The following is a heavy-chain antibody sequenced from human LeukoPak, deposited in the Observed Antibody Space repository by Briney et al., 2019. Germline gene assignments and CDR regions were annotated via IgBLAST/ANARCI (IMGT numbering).Heavy chain of an antibody. CDR1: GYTFTGYY. CDR2: INPNSGGT. J-gene: IGHJ4*02. V-gene: IGHV1-2*04. Sequence: ASVKVSCKASGYTFTGYYMHWVRQAPGQGLEWMGWINPNSGGTNYAQKFQGWVTMTRDTSISTAYMELGRLRSDDTAVYYCARGDLVAAAGMADYWGQGTLVTVSS. CDR3: ARGDLVAAAGMADY. D-gene: IGHD6-13*01.